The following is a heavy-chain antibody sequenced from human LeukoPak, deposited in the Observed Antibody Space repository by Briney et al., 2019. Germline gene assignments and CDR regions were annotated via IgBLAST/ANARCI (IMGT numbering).Heavy chain of an antibody. D-gene: IGHD3-10*01. CDR2: VYYTGTT. J-gene: IGHJ4*02. Sequence: PSETLSLACTVSGGSITNTNYYWVWVRQTPGKGLEWIGSVYYTGTTYYNPSLKSRVAISVDTTNDQFSLKLSSVTAADTAVYYCARRTEWFGELLDYYFDYWGQGTLVTVSS. CDR3: ARRTEWFGELLDYYFDY. CDR1: GGSITNTNYY. V-gene: IGHV4-39*01.